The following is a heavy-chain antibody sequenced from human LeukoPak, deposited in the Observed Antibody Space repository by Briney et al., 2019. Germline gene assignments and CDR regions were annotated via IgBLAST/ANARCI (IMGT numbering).Heavy chain of an antibody. CDR3: ARLGNSNPYYYGMDV. Sequence: GESLKISCKGSGYSFTNYWIVWLRQMPGKGLEWMGIIYPGDSDTRYSPSFQGQVTISADKSMSTAYLQWSSLKASDTAMYYCARLGNSNPYYYGMDVWGQGTTVTVSS. J-gene: IGHJ6*02. CDR2: IYPGDSDT. V-gene: IGHV5-51*01. D-gene: IGHD4-11*01. CDR1: GYSFTNYW.